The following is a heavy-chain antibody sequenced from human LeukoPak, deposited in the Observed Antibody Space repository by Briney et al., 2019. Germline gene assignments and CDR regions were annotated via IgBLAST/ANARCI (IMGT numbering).Heavy chain of an antibody. CDR1: GGSISSSSYY. CDR3: ARQRGSYLIVARPYFDY. CDR2: IYYSGST. D-gene: IGHD1-26*01. Sequence: SETLSLTCTVSGGSISSSSYYWGWIRQPPGKGLEWIGSIYYSGSTYYNPSLKSRVTISVDTSKNQFSLKLSSLTAADTAVYYCARQRGSYLIVARPYFDYWGQGTLVTVSS. J-gene: IGHJ4*02. V-gene: IGHV4-39*01.